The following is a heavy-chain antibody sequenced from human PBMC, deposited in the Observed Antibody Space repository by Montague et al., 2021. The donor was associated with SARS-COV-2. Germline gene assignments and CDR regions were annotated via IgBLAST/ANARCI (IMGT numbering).Heavy chain of an antibody. Sequence: SLRLSCAASGFTSSSYSMHWVRQAPGKGLEWVAVISYDGSNKYYADSVKGRFTISRDNSKNTLYLQMNGLRAEDTAVYYCARAGGYRDAFDIWGQGTTVTVSS. V-gene: IGHV3-30-3*01. CDR1: GFTSSSYS. CDR2: ISYDGSNK. J-gene: IGHJ3*02. CDR3: ARAGGYRDAFDI. D-gene: IGHD3-22*01.